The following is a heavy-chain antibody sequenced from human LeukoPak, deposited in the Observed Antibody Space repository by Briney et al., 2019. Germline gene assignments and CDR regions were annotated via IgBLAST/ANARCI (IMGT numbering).Heavy chain of an antibody. CDR1: GGTFSSYA. D-gene: IGHD6-13*01. Sequence: GASVKVSCKASGGTFSSYAISWVRQAPGQGLEWMGGIIPIFGTANYAQKLQGRVTMTTDTSTSTAYMELRSLRSDDTAVYYCARGVPLVYVAAGTGRGASADYWGQGTLVTVSS. V-gene: IGHV1-69*05. J-gene: IGHJ4*02. CDR3: ARGVPLVYVAAGTGRGASADY. CDR2: IIPIFGTA.